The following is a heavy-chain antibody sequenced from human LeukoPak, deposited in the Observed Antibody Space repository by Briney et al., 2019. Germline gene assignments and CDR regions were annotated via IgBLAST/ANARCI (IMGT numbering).Heavy chain of an antibody. CDR1: GGSFSGYY. CDR3: ARQGWFGGFDY. V-gene: IGHV4-34*01. D-gene: IGHD3-10*01. CDR2: INHSGST. J-gene: IGHJ4*02. Sequence: SETLSLTCAVYGGSFSGYYWSWIRQPPGKGLEWIGEINHSGSTNYNPSLKSRVTISVDTSKNQFSLKLSSVTAADTAVYYCARQGWFGGFDYWGQGTLVTVSS.